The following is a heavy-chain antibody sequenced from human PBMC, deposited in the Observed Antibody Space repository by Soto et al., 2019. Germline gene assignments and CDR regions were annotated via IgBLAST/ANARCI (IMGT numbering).Heavy chain of an antibody. CDR1: GYTFTNYW. Sequence: PGASLKISCKAIGYTFTNYWIGWVRQTPGKGLEWMGIIFPGDSDTRDNPSFEGKITVSADESISTAYLQWNTLKASDTAMYYCVRPNFGALTHFDFWGQGTLVTVSS. J-gene: IGHJ4*02. V-gene: IGHV5-51*01. CDR2: IFPGDSDT. CDR3: VRPNFGALTHFDF. D-gene: IGHD3-16*01.